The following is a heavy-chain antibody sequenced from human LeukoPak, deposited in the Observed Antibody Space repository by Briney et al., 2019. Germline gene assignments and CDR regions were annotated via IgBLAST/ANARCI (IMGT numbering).Heavy chain of an antibody. CDR1: GGTFSSYA. CDR2: IIPIFGTA. J-gene: IGHJ3*02. Sequence: GASVKVSCKASGGTFSSYAISWVRQAPGQGLEWMGGIIPIFGTANYAQKFQGRVTITADKSTSTAYMELSSLRSEDTAVYYCASRVEMATIRSGGAFDIWGQGTMVTVSS. D-gene: IGHD5-24*01. CDR3: ASRVEMATIRSGGAFDI. V-gene: IGHV1-69*06.